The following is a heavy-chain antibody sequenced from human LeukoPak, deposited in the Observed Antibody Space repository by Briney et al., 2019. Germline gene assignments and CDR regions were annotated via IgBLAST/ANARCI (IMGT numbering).Heavy chain of an antibody. CDR1: GFTFSSYG. D-gene: IGHD3-9*01. Sequence: PGGSLRLSCAASGFTFSSYGMHWVRQAPGKGLEWVAVISFHGTDSFYADSVKGRFTISRDNSKNTLYLQMSSLRAEDAAVYYCARADYDILTGSIDAFDIWGQGTMVTVSS. CDR2: ISFHGTDS. V-gene: IGHV3-30*03. CDR3: ARADYDILTGSIDAFDI. J-gene: IGHJ3*02.